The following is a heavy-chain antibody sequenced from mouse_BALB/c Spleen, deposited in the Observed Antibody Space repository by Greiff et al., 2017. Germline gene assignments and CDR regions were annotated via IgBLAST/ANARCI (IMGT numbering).Heavy chain of an antibody. V-gene: IGHV5-6-4*01. CDR1: GFTFSSYT. Sequence: EVQLVESGGGLVKPGGSLKLSCAASGFTFSSYTMSWVRQTPEKRLEWVATISSGGSYTYYPDSVKGRFTISRDNAKNTLYLQMSSLKSEDTAMYYCTRDEGRDYWGQGTTLTVSS. D-gene: IGHD3-3*01. J-gene: IGHJ2*01. CDR2: ISSGGSYT. CDR3: TRDEGRDY.